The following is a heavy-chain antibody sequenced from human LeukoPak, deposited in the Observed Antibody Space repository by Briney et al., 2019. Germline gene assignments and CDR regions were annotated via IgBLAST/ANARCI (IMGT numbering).Heavy chain of an antibody. V-gene: IGHV4-39*01. CDR3: ARQKYYDSSGYGPHFDY. CDR1: GGSISSSSYY. D-gene: IGHD3-22*01. Sequence: SETLSLTCTVSGGSISSSSYYWGWIRQPPGKGLEWIGSIYYSGSTYYNPSLKSRVTISVDTSKNQFSLKLSSVTAADTAVYYCARQKYYDSSGYGPHFDYWGQGTLVTVSS. CDR2: IYYSGST. J-gene: IGHJ4*02.